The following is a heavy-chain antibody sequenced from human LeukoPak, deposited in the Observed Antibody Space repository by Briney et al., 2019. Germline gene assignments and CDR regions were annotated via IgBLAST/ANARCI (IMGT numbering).Heavy chain of an antibody. J-gene: IGHJ5*02. CDR3: ARDKGLGGSYYKPNWLDP. Sequence: PSETLSLTCTVSGGSISSSSYYWGWIRQPPGKGLEWIGSIYYSGSTYYNPSLKSRVTISVDTSKNQFSLKLSSVTAADTALYYCARDKGLGGSYYKPNWLDPWGQGTLVTVSS. D-gene: IGHD1-26*01. V-gene: IGHV4-39*07. CDR2: IYYSGST. CDR1: GGSISSSSYY.